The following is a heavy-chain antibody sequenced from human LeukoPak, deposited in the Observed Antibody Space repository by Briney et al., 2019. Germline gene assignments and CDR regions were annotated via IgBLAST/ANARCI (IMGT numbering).Heavy chain of an antibody. D-gene: IGHD5-24*01. V-gene: IGHV3-23*01. CDR3: AKGRGWLQLRPFDY. Sequence: GGSLRLSCAASGFTFSSYGMSWVRQAPGKGLEWVSAISGSGGSTYYADSVKGRFTISRDNSKNTLYLQMDSLRAEDTAVYYCAKGRGWLQLRPFDYWGQGTLVTVSS. J-gene: IGHJ4*02. CDR2: ISGSGGST. CDR1: GFTFSSYG.